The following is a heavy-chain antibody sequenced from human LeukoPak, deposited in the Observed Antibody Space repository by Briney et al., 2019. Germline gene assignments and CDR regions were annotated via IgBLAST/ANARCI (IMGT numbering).Heavy chain of an antibody. CDR3: AKVEQRFPYFDY. Sequence: GGSLGLSCAASGFTFSSYAMSWVRQAPGKGLEWVSAISGSGGSTYYADSVKGRFTISRDNSKNTLYLQMNSLRAEDTAVYYCAKVEQRFPYFDYWGQGTLVTVSS. D-gene: IGHD1/OR15-1a*01. CDR2: ISGSGGST. CDR1: GFTFSSYA. V-gene: IGHV3-23*01. J-gene: IGHJ4*02.